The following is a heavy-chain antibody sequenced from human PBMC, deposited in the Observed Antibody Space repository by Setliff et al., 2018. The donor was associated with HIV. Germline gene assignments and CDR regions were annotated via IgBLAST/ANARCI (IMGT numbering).Heavy chain of an antibody. CDR2: IFGSGVT. Sequence: PSETLSLTCNVSGGAIINYDWTWVRQPAGKGLEWIGRIFGSGVTNYNTSLESRVTMSLDTSRNHLSLRLRSVTAADTAVYYCARESPADSSATSYYFDYWGQGTLVTVSS. V-gene: IGHV4-4*07. J-gene: IGHJ4*02. CDR1: GGAIINYD. CDR3: ARESPADSSATSYYFDY. D-gene: IGHD6-19*01.